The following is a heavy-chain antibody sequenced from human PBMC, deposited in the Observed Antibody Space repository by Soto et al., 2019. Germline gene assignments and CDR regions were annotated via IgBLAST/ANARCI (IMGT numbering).Heavy chain of an antibody. V-gene: IGHV1-58*01. D-gene: IGHD1-26*01. J-gene: IGHJ4*02. CDR2: IVVGSGNK. CDR3: AEAVVGATFGY. Sequence: ASVKVSCKASGLTFTSSAVQWVRQARRQRLEWIGWIVVGSGNKNYSQKFQERVTITRDMSTRTAYMELSSLRSEDTALYYCAEAVVGATFGYWGQGTLVTVSS. CDR1: GLTFTSSA.